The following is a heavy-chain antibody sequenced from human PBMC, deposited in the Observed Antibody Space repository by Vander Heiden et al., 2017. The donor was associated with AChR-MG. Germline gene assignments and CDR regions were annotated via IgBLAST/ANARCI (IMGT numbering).Heavy chain of an antibody. CDR3: ATHPGGAAEGLMDV. J-gene: IGHJ6*02. D-gene: IGHD6-25*01. CDR2: IYPGDSDT. CDR1: GYSFTSYW. Sequence: EVQLVQSGAEVTKPGESLKISCQGSGYSFTSYWIGWVRQMPGKGLEWMGIIYPGDSDTRYSPAVQGQVTISADKSISTAYLQWRRMKASDTAMYYYATHPGGAAEGLMDVWGQGTTVTVSS. V-gene: IGHV5-51*01.